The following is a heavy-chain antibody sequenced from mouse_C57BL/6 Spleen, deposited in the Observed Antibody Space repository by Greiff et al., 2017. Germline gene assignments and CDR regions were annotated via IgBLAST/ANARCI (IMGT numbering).Heavy chain of an antibody. J-gene: IGHJ2*01. V-gene: IGHV5-17*01. D-gene: IGHD2-4*01. Sequence: EVQLQQSGGGLVKPGGSLKLSCAASGFTFSDYGMHWVRQAPEKGLEWVAYISSGSSTIYYADTVKGRFTISRDNAKNTLFLQMTSLRSEDTAMYYCARTYDYVLDYWGQGTTLTVSS. CDR3: ARTYDYVLDY. CDR1: GFTFSDYG. CDR2: ISSGSSTI.